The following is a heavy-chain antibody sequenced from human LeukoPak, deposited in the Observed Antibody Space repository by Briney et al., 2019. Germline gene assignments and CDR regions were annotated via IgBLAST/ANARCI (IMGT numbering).Heavy chain of an antibody. Sequence: GGSLRLSCAASGFTFGNYWMHWVRHAPGKGLVWVSRINTDGSDTNYADSVKGRFTISRDNAKNTLYLQVNSLRGEDTAVYYCARSATFDYWGQGTLVTVSS. CDR1: GFTFGNYW. J-gene: IGHJ4*02. CDR2: INTDGSDT. V-gene: IGHV3-74*01. CDR3: ARSATFDY.